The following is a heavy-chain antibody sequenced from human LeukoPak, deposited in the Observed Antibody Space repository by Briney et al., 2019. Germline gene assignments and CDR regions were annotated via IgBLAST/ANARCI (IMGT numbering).Heavy chain of an antibody. D-gene: IGHD6-19*01. V-gene: IGHV3-21*01. CDR2: ISSSSSYI. Sequence: GGSLRLSCAASGFTFSSYNMNWVRQAPGKGLEWVSSISSSSSYIYYADSVKGRFTISRDNAKNSLYLQMNSLRAEDTAVYYCARDGVRYSSGWSDYWGQGTLVTVSS. CDR3: ARDGVRYSSGWSDY. J-gene: IGHJ4*02. CDR1: GFTFSSYN.